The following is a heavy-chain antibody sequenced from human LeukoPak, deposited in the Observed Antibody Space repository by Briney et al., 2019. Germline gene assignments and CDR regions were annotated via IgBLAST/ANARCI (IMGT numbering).Heavy chain of an antibody. V-gene: IGHV3-33*06. Sequence: GGSLRLSCAASGFTFSSYGMHWVRQAPGKGLEWVAVIWYDGSNKYYADSVKGRFTISRDNSKNTLYLQMNSLRAEDTAVYYCAKGVRISTYLLYAFDLWGQGTMVTVSS. CDR2: IWYDGSNK. CDR3: AKGVRISTYLLYAFDL. D-gene: IGHD2/OR15-2a*01. J-gene: IGHJ3*01. CDR1: GFTFSSYG.